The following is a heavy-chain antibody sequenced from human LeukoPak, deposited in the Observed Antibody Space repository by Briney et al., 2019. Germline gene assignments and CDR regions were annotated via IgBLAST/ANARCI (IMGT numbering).Heavy chain of an antibody. D-gene: IGHD1-14*01. CDR1: GFTFSTYS. V-gene: IGHV3-48*04. CDR2: ISSSSTI. Sequence: GGSLRLSCAASGFTFSTYSMNWVRQAPGKGLEWVSYISSSSTIYYADSVKGRFTISRDNAKNSLYLQMNSLRAEDTAVYYCARDASGPFDYWGQGTLVTVSS. CDR3: ARDASGPFDY. J-gene: IGHJ4*02.